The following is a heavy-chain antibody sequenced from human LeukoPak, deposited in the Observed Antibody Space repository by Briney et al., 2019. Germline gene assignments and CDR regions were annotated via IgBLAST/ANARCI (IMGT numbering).Heavy chain of an antibody. Sequence: GASVKVSCKASGYTFTGYYMHWVRQAPGQGLEWMGWINPNSGGTNYAQKFQGRVTMTRDTSISTAYMELSRLRSDDTAVYYCAREGLPWDYVWGSYRPFDYWGQGTLVTVSS. J-gene: IGHJ4*02. CDR1: GYTFTGYY. CDR3: AREGLPWDYVWGSYRPFDY. V-gene: IGHV1-2*02. CDR2: INPNSGGT. D-gene: IGHD3-16*02.